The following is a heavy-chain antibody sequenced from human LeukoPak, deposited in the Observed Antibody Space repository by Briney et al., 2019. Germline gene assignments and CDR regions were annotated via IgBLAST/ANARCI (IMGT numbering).Heavy chain of an antibody. CDR2: IKQDGSEK. Sequence: GSLRLSCAASGFTFSSYWMSWVRQAPGKGLEWVANIKQDGSEKYYVDSVKGRFTISRDNAKNSLYLQMNSLRAEDTAVYYCARDGDMRYYDSSGYYYGYWGQGTLVTVSS. CDR1: GFTFSSYW. J-gene: IGHJ4*02. D-gene: IGHD3-22*01. V-gene: IGHV3-7*01. CDR3: ARDGDMRYYDSSGYYYGY.